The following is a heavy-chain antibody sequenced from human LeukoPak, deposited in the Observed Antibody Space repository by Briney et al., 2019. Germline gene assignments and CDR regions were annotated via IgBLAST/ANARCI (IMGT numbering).Heavy chain of an antibody. CDR3: AGYDFWSALDY. CDR1: GGSISSGSYY. D-gene: IGHD3-3*01. Sequence: SQTLSLTCTVSGGSISSGSYYWSWIRQPAGKGLEWIGRIYTSGSINYNPSLKSRVTISVDTSKNQFSLKLSSVTAADTAVYYCAGYDFWSALDYWGQGTLVTVSS. CDR2: IYTSGSI. J-gene: IGHJ4*02. V-gene: IGHV4-61*02.